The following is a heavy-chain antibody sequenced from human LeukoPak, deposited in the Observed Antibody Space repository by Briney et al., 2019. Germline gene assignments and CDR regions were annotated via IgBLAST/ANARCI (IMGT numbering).Heavy chain of an antibody. D-gene: IGHD3-10*01. V-gene: IGHV5-51*01. CDR1: GYTFTHQW. Sequence: VESLKISCKASGYTFTHQWIGWVRRKSGSGLEWMGIIYPRDSDTRYSPSFQGHVSISADTSINTAYLEWSRLEASDTAIYYCARHSDVIGAIWGQGTLVTVSS. CDR3: ARHSDVIGAI. CDR2: IYPRDSDT. J-gene: IGHJ4*02.